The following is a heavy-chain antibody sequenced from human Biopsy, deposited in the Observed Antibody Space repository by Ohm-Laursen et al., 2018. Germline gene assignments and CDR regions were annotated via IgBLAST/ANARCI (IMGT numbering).Heavy chain of an antibody. D-gene: IGHD6-13*01. CDR3: ARMEQPHDY. CDR1: GYPFSNYY. J-gene: IGHJ4*02. CDR2: INPNSGDT. Sequence: VSSVKVSCKASGYPFSNYYLFWVRQAPGQGLEWMGRINPNSGDTVFARNFQGRVTMTRDTAISTVYMDLRNLRPDDTAVYFCARMEQPHDYWGQGTLVTVSS. V-gene: IGHV1-2*06.